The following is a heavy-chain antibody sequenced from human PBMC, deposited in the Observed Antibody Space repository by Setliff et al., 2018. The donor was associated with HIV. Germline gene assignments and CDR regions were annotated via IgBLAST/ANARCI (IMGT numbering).Heavy chain of an antibody. Sequence: ASVKVSCKASGYTFTSYPMHWVRQAPGQGLEWMGVINTSGGGAGYAEKFRGRVTMTRDTSTNTVYMDLRNLRSEDTAVYYCARNQGDASGWYAGDYWGHGTLVTVS. V-gene: IGHV1-46*01. CDR3: ARNQGDASGWYAGDY. CDR1: GYTFTSYP. D-gene: IGHD6-19*01. J-gene: IGHJ4*01. CDR2: INTSGGGA.